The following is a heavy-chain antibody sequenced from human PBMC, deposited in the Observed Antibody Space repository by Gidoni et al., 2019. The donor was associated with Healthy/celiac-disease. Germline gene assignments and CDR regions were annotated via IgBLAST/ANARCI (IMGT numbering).Heavy chain of an antibody. J-gene: IGHJ4*02. D-gene: IGHD5-18*01. CDR1: GGSFSGYN. V-gene: IGHV4-34*01. Sequence: QVQLQQWGAGLLKPSETLSLTCAVYGGSFSGYNWSWIRQPPGKGLEWIGEINHSGSTNYNPSLKSRVTISVDTSKNQFSLKLSSVTAADTAVYYCARGGSLRGYSYNRYWGQGTLVTVSS. CDR2: INHSGST. CDR3: ARGGSLRGYSYNRY.